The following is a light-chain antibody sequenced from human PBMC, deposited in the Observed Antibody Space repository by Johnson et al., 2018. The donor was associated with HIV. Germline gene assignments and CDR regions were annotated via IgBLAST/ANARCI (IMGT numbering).Light chain of an antibody. V-gene: IGLV1-51*01. CDR3: GTWDGSLRAGF. Sequence: QSMLTQPPSVSAAPGQKVTISCSGSSSNIGNNYVSWYQQIPGTAPKLLIYDNNKRPSGIPDRFSGSKSGTSDTWGITGLHTGDEADYYCGTWDGSLRAGFFGTGTKVTVL. J-gene: IGLJ1*01. CDR2: DNN. CDR1: SSNIGNNY.